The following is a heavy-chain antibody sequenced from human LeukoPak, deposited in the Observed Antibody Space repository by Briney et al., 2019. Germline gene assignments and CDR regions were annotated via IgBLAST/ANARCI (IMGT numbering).Heavy chain of an antibody. Sequence: PSETLSLTCAVSGGSISSYYWSWIRQPPGKGLEWIGYIYYSGSTNYNPSLKSRVTISVDTSKNQFSLKLSSVTAADTAVYYCASTNSIAAAGTSGFRLDYWGQGTLVTVSS. J-gene: IGHJ4*02. CDR3: ASTNSIAAAGTSGFRLDY. D-gene: IGHD6-13*01. CDR1: GGSISSYY. V-gene: IGHV4-59*01. CDR2: IYYSGST.